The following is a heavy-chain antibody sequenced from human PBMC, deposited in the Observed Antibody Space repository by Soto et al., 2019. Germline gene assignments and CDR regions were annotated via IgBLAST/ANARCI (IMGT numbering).Heavy chain of an antibody. J-gene: IGHJ5*02. V-gene: IGHV3-11*06. D-gene: IGHD5-18*01. Sequence: GGSLRLSCVASGFTFSDSFMSWTRQAPGKGLEWVSYISSSNNYTNYGDSVKGRFTISRDNAKNSLYLQMNSLRAEDTAVYYCASSRGYSYGNWFDPWGQGTLVTVSS. CDR3: ASSRGYSYGNWFDP. CDR2: ISSSNNYT. CDR1: GFTFSDSF.